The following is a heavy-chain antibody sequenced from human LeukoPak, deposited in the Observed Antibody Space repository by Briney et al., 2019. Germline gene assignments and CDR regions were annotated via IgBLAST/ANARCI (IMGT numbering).Heavy chain of an antibody. CDR2: IYSSGST. Sequence: SETLSLTCTVSGGSISSYYWNWIRQPPGKGLEWIGYIYSSGSTNYNPSLKSRLTISVDTSKDQFSLKLTPVTATDTAVYYCASLTTAEAFHIWGQGTMVTVSS. D-gene: IGHD3-22*01. CDR1: GGSISSYY. CDR3: ASLTTAEAFHI. V-gene: IGHV4-59*01. J-gene: IGHJ3*02.